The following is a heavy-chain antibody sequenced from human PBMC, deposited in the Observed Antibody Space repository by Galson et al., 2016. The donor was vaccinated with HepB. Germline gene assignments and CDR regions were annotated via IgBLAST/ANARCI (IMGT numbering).Heavy chain of an antibody. V-gene: IGHV1-69*06. J-gene: IGHJ3*02. D-gene: IGHD3-22*01. CDR2: IIPIFGTA. CDR3: ARSTRITMIIVPNPDGFDI. Sequence: SGGTFRNYGVSWVRQAPGQGLAWMGGIIPIFGTANYAQKFQGRVTITADKSTKTAYMELSSLKSEDTAVDYCARSTRITMIIVPNPDGFDIWGQGTMVTVSS. CDR1: GGTFRNYG.